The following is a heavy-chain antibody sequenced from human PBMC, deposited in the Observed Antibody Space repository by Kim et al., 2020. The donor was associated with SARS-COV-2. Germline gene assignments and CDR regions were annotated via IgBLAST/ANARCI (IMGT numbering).Heavy chain of an antibody. D-gene: IGHD5-12*01. J-gene: IGHJ6*02. CDR3: ARGDGYENYYYYYGMDV. CDR2: IYSGGST. Sequence: GGSLRLSCAASGFTVSSNYMSWVRQAPGKGLEWVSVIYSGGSTYYADSVKGRFTISRDNSKNTLYLQMNSLRAEDTAVYYCARGDGYENYYYYYGMDVWGQGTTVTVSS. CDR1: GFTVSSNY. V-gene: IGHV3-53*01.